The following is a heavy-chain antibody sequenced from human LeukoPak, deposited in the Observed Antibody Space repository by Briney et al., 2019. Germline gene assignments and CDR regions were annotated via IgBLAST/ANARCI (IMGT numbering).Heavy chain of an antibody. CDR3: AKDASWVARGDYFDH. J-gene: IGHJ4*02. CDR2: VTHDGRSD. CDR1: GFSFNKYG. V-gene: IGHV3-30*02. Sequence: GGSLRLSCEASGFSFNKYGMHWIRQPPGKGLEWLTFVTHDGRSDFYADSVKGRLTISRDNSKNTVFLQMESLRPDDTAIYYCAKDASWVARGDYFDHWGQGTLVTVSS. D-gene: IGHD7-27*01.